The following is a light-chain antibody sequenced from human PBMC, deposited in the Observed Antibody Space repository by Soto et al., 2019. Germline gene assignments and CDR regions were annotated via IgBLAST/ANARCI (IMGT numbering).Light chain of an antibody. CDR1: QSVSVN. CDR2: GAS. V-gene: IGKV3-15*01. J-gene: IGKJ4*01. Sequence: ELLMTQSPATLSVSPGERATLSCRSSQSVSVNLAWYQQKPGQPPRLLIYGASTRATGIPARFSGSGSGTEFTLTIKSLQSEDLAVYYCQQDNNWPPLTVGGGNKVDIK. CDR3: QQDNNWPPLT.